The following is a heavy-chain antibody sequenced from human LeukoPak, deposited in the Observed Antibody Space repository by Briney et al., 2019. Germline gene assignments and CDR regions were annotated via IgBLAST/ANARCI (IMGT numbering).Heavy chain of an antibody. CDR2: ISRNGGST. CDR3: VKGGYCSGGSCYWDFDY. D-gene: IGHD2-15*01. V-gene: IGHV3-64D*09. Sequence: PGGSLRLSRSASGLTLSSYAMHWVRQAPGKGLEYVSAISRNGGSTYYADSVKGRFTISRDNSKNTLYLQMSSLRAEDTAVYYCVKGGYCSGGSCYWDFDYWGQGTLVTVSS. J-gene: IGHJ4*02. CDR1: GLTLSSYA.